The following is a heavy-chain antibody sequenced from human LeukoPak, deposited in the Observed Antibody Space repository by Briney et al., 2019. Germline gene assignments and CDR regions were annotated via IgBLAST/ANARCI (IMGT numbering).Heavy chain of an antibody. J-gene: IGHJ4*02. D-gene: IGHD1-26*01. V-gene: IGHV3-23*01. CDR3: AKDRGSGSYFRYYFDY. CDR1: GFTFSSYA. Sequence: GGSLRLSCAASGFTFSSYAMSWVRQAPGKGLEWVSAISGSGGSTYYADSVKGRFTISRDNSKNTLYPQMNSLRAEDTAVYYCAKDRGSGSYFRYYFDYWGQGTLVTVSS. CDR2: ISGSGGST.